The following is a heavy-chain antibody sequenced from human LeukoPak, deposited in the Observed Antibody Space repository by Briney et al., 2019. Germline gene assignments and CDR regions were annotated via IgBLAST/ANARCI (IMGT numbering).Heavy chain of an antibody. CDR2: ISYDGSNK. V-gene: IGHV3-30*18. Sequence: GRSLRLSCAASGFTFDDYAMHWVRQAPGKGLEWVAVISYDGSNKYYADSVKGRFTISRDISKNTLYLQMNSLRAEDTAVYYCAKDGRGIVVVNEIDYWGQGTLVTVSS. D-gene: IGHD3-22*01. CDR3: AKDGRGIVVVNEIDY. J-gene: IGHJ4*02. CDR1: GFTFDDYA.